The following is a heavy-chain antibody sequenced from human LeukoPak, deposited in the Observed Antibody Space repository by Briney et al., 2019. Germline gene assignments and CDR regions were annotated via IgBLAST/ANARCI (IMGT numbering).Heavy chain of an antibody. V-gene: IGHV3-11*04. J-gene: IGHJ3*02. Sequence: GGSLRLSCAASGFTFSGYSMTWIRQAPGRGLEWVSHISSSGRIYADSVKGRFTISRDNAKNSLYLQMNSLRAEDTAVYYCARDSNFDIWGQGTMVTVSS. D-gene: IGHD3-3*02. CDR3: ARDSNFDI. CDR1: GFTFSGYS. CDR2: ISSSGRI.